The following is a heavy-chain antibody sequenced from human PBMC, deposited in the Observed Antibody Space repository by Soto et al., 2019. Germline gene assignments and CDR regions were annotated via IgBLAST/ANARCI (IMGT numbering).Heavy chain of an antibody. CDR3: ARASGWPILNFDN. Sequence: GGSLRLSCAAPDFDFSSYGIHWVRQAPDKGLEWVAASSYDGRETFYADSAKGRFTVSKEMSKNTAFLQMNALRHEDTAVYFCARASGWPILNFDNWGQGTPVTVSS. CDR2: SSYDGRET. J-gene: IGHJ4*02. D-gene: IGHD3-10*01. V-gene: IGHV3-30*03. CDR1: DFDFSSYG.